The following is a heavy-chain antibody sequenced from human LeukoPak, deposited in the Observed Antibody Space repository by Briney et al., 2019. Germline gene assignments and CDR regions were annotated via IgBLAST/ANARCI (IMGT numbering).Heavy chain of an antibody. J-gene: IGHJ4*02. V-gene: IGHV3-23*01. CDR2: ISGSGGST. CDR3: AKDQGNIVVVVAASY. CDR1: GFTFSSYA. D-gene: IGHD2-15*01. Sequence: GGSLRLSCAASGFTFSSYAMSWVRQAPGKGLEWVSAISGSGGSTYYADPVKGRFTISRDNSKNTLHLQMNSLRAEDTAVYYCAKDQGNIVVVVAASYWGQGTLVTVSS.